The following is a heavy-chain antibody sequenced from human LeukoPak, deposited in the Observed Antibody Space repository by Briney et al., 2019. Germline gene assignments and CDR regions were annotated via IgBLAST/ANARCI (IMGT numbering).Heavy chain of an antibody. Sequence: PGGSLRLSCAASGFTFSSYGMTWVRQAPGKGLEWVSGVSASGRPYYADSVKGRFTISRDTSKNTLYLQMNSLRAEDTAVYYCVRDLLGQGAYWGQGTLVTVSS. CDR3: VRDLLGQGAY. D-gene: IGHD2-8*02. J-gene: IGHJ4*02. CDR1: GFTFSSYG. V-gene: IGHV3-23*01. CDR2: VSASGRP.